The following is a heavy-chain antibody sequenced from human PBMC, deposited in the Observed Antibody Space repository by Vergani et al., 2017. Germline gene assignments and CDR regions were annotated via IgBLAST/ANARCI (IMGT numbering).Heavy chain of an antibody. D-gene: IGHD2-21*02. V-gene: IGHV4-30-4*08. J-gene: IGHJ1*01. CDR1: GGSISSGDYY. Sequence: QVQLQESGPGLVKPSQTLSLTCTVSGGSISSGDYYWSWIRQPPGKGLEWIGYIYYSGSTYYNPSLKSRVTISVDTSKNQFSLKLSSVTAADTAVYYCARVHPAYCGGDCPYLAEYVQHWGQGTLVTVSS. CDR2: IYYSGST. CDR3: ARVHPAYCGGDCPYLAEYVQH.